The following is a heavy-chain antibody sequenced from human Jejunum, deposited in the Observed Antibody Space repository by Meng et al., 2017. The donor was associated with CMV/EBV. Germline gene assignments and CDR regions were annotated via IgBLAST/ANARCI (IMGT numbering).Heavy chain of an antibody. CDR1: GFTFDDYS. J-gene: IGHJ6*02. V-gene: IGHV3-7*02. CDR3: ASSYRLDV. Sequence: LSCTTSGFTFDDYSMSWVRQAPGKGLEWVANIKQNGSGEYYVDSVKGRFTISRDNAKNSLYLQMNTLGAEDTAVYYCASSYRLDVWGQGTTVTVSS. CDR2: IKQNGSGE.